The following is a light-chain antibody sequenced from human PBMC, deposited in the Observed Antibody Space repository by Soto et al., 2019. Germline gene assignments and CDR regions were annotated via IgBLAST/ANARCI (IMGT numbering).Light chain of an antibody. J-gene: IGKJ1*01. CDR1: QSVSRR. CDR2: GAS. V-gene: IGKV3-20*01. CDR3: QQYGSPPRA. Sequence: EVVLTQSPGTLSLSPGGRATLSCRASQSVSRRLAWYQQRPGQSPRLLISGASMRASGVPVSFIGSGSGTDFTLTITRLEPEDFAVYYCQQYGSPPRAFGQGTKVDIK.